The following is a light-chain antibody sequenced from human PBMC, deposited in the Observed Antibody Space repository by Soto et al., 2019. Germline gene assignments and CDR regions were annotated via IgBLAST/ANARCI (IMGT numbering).Light chain of an antibody. J-gene: IGKJ2*02. Sequence: DIQMTQSPSTLSASVGDRVTITCRASQSISSWVAWYQQKLGKAPKLLIYKASSLESGVPSRFSGSGSGTDFTLTISSLQPDDFATYYCQQYNSYPCTFGQGTKLEIK. CDR2: KAS. V-gene: IGKV1-5*03. CDR1: QSISSW. CDR3: QQYNSYPCT.